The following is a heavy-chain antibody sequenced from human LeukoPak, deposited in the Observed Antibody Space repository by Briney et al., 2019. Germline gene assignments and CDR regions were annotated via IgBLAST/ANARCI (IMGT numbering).Heavy chain of an antibody. CDR3: ARQQYFHDSSGLDAFDI. D-gene: IGHD3-22*01. CDR2: IYYSGST. J-gene: IGHJ3*02. V-gene: IGHV4-39*01. CDR1: GGSISSSSNY. Sequence: SETLSLTCSVSGGSISSSSNYWGWIRLPPGKGLEWIGSIYYSGSTHYNPSLKTRVPMSVDTSKNQFSLKRGSLTAADTAVYFCARQQYFHDSSGLDAFDIWGQGTMVTVSS.